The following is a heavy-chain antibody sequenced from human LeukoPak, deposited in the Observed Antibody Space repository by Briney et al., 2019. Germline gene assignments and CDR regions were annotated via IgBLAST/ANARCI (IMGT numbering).Heavy chain of an antibody. CDR1: GYTFTGYD. CDR3: ARVKPIWSGYYGDYYYYYGMDV. D-gene: IGHD3-3*01. V-gene: IGHV1-8*01. CDR2: MNPNSGNT. J-gene: IGHJ6*02. Sequence: ASVKVSCKASGYTFTGYDINWVRQATGQGLEWMGWMNPNSGNTGYAQKFQGRVTMTRNTSISTAYMELSSLRSEDTAVYYCARVKPIWSGYYGDYYYYYGMDVWGQGTTVTVSS.